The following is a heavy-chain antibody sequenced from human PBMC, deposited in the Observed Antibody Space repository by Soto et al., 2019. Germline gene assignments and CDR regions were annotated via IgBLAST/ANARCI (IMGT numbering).Heavy chain of an antibody. V-gene: IGHV1-18*01. D-gene: IGHD3-3*01. CDR2: ISAYNGNT. CDR3: ARDERFLEWLYYYYGMDV. CDR1: GYTFTSYG. Sequence: QVQLVQSGAEVKKPGASVKVSCKASGYTFTSYGISWVRQAPGQGLEWMGWISAYNGNTNYAQKPQGRVTMTTDTSTSTAYMELRSLRSDDTAVYYCARDERFLEWLYYYYGMDVWGQGTTVTVSS. J-gene: IGHJ6*02.